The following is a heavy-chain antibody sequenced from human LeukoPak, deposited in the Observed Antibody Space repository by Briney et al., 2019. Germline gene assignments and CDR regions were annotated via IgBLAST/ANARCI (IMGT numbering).Heavy chain of an antibody. CDR1: GGSISSYY. J-gene: IGHJ4*02. Sequence: SETLSLTCSVSGGSISSYYWSWIRQPPGKGLEWIGYIYYSGSTNYNPFLRSRVTISVDTSKNQFSLKLSSVTAADTAVYYCARSGVGPPVTEPFDYWGQGTLVIVFS. V-gene: IGHV4-59*01. CDR3: ARSGVGPPVTEPFDY. CDR2: IYYSGST. D-gene: IGHD3-10*01.